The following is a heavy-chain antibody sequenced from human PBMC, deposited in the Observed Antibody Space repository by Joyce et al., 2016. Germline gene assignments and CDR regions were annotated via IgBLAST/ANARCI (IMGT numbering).Heavy chain of an antibody. CDR2: SSPLSGTS. CDR3: ARGGGAPGTAARLDY. V-gene: IGHV1-69*01. CDR1: GGSSNRYT. J-gene: IGHJ4*02. D-gene: IGHD1-7*01. Sequence: QVQLVQSGAEVKKPGSSVKVSSTASGGSSNRYTINWVRQAPGQGLGWMGGSSPLSGTSNYAQKFQDRVTITADGLTSTVYVELFSLRSDDTAVYFCARGGGAPGTAARLDYWGQGTLVIVSS.